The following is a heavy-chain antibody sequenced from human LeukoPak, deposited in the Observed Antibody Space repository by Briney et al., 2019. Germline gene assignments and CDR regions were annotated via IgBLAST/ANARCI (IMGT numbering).Heavy chain of an antibody. J-gene: IGHJ4*02. D-gene: IGHD5-18*01. CDR1: GFTFSGSA. CDR2: IRSKANSYAT. CDR3: SIQLWDQYYFDY. Sequence: PGGSLRLSCAASGFTFSGSAMHWVRQASGKGLEWVGRIRSKANSYATAYAASVKGRFTISRDDSKNTAYLQMNSLKTEDTAVYYCSIQLWDQYYFDYWGQGTLVTVSS. V-gene: IGHV3-73*01.